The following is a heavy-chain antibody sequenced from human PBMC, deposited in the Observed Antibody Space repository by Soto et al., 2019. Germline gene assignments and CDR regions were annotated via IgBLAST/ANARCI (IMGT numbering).Heavy chain of an antibody. D-gene: IGHD3-3*01. Sequence: SETLSLTCTVSGGSISSGDYYWSWIRQPPGKGLEWIGYIYYSGSTYYNPSLKSRVTISVDTSKNQFSLKLSSVTAADTAVYYCARAEVTIFGVAPGMSNNWFDPWGQGTLVTVSS. CDR3: ARAEVTIFGVAPGMSNNWFDP. CDR2: IYYSGST. CDR1: GGSISSGDYY. V-gene: IGHV4-30-4*01. J-gene: IGHJ5*02.